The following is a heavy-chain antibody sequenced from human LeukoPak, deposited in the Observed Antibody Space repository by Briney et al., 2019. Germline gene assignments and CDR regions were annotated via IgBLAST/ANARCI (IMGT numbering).Heavy chain of an antibody. D-gene: IGHD3-3*01. CDR3: ATRADDDFWSGYSQPDDAFDI. V-gene: IGHV3-48*03. CDR2: ISGSGSTT. CDR1: GFTFSSCE. J-gene: IGHJ3*02. Sequence: PGGSLRLSCGASGFTFSSCEMTWVRQAPGMGLEWVSYISGSGSTTNYADSVKGRFTISRDNAKNSLYLQMNSLRAEDTAVYYCATRADDDFWSGYSQPDDAFDIWGQGTMVTVSS.